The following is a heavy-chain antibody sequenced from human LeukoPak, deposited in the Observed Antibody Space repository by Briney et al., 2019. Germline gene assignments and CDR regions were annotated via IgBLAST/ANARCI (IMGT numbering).Heavy chain of an antibody. J-gene: IGHJ4*02. CDR3: ARGYSSSWYFDY. D-gene: IGHD6-13*01. CDR1: GYTFTNYG. Sequence: ASVKVSCKASGYTFTNYGISWVRQAPGQGREGRGWISAYNGNTNYAQKLQGRVTMTTDTSTSTAYMELRSLRSDDTAVYYCARGYSSSWYFDYWGQGTLVTVSS. CDR2: ISAYNGNT. V-gene: IGHV1-18*04.